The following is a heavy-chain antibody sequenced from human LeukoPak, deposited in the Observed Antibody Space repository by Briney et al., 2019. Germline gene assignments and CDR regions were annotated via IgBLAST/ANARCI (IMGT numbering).Heavy chain of an antibody. D-gene: IGHD1-14*01. V-gene: IGHV4-59*01. CDR2: IYYSGST. J-gene: IGHJ3*02. CDR1: GGSISSYY. CDR3: ARTRRKDAFDI. Sequence: SETLSLTCTVSGGSISSYYWSWIRQPPGKGLEWIGYIYYSGSTNYNPSLKSRVTISVDTSKNQFSLKLSSVTAADTAVYYCARTRRKDAFDIWGQGTMVTVSS.